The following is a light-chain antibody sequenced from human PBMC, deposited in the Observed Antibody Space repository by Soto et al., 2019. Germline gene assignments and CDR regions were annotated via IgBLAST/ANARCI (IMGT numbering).Light chain of an antibody. CDR1: HTISSSY. J-gene: IGKJ5*01. Sequence: IVLTQSPGTLSLSPGERATLSCRAIHTISSSYLAWYQQKPGQAPRLLIFGASKRATGIPDRFSGSGSGRDFTLTISGLEPEDFAVYYCQQYGSSPLISFGQGTRLGL. CDR3: QQYGSSPLIS. V-gene: IGKV3-20*01. CDR2: GAS.